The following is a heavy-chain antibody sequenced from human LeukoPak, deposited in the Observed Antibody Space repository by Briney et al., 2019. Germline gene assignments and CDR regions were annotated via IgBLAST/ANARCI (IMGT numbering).Heavy chain of an antibody. J-gene: IGHJ4*02. CDR1: GFTFDDYA. D-gene: IGHD3-22*01. CDR3: AKDMTYDSSGCYSS. Sequence: PWGSLRLTCSASGFTFDDYAMHRVRQAPGKGLDWVSSLSWNSGSIGYADSVKGRFTISRDNAKNSLYLQMNSLRAEDTALYYCAKDMTYDSSGCYSSWGQGTLVTVSS. V-gene: IGHV3-9*01. CDR2: LSWNSGSI.